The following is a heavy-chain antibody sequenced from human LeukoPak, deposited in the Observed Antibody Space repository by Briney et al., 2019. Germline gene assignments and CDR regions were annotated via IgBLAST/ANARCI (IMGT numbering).Heavy chain of an antibody. J-gene: IGHJ3*02. CDR2: INHSGST. Sequence: SETLSLTCAVYGGSFSGYYWSWIRQPPGKGLEWIGEINHSGSTNYNPSLKSRVTISVDTSKNQFSLKLSSVTAADTAVYYCARKPVNVEMATITRAFDIWGQGIMVTVSS. V-gene: IGHV4-34*01. CDR3: ARKPVNVEMATITRAFDI. CDR1: GGSFSGYY. D-gene: IGHD5-24*01.